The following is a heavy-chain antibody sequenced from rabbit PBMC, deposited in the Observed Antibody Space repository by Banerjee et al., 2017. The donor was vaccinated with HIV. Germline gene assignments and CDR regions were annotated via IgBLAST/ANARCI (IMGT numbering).Heavy chain of an antibody. CDR1: GFSFSSSYY. Sequence: QSLEESGGDLVKPGASLTLTCTASGFSFSSSYYMCWVRQAPGKGLEWIGCIYTGSTGSTYYASWAKGRFTISKTSSTTVTLQMTSLTAADTATYFCARDLGGSSDLWGPGTLVTVS. CDR2: IYTGSTGST. J-gene: IGHJ4*01. CDR3: ARDLGGSSDL. D-gene: IGHD8-1*01. V-gene: IGHV1S40*01.